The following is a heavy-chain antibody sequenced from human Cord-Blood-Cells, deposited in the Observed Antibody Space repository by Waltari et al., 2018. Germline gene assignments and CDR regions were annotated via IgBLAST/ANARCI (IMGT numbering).Heavy chain of an antibody. CDR1: GYTPTELS. CDR3: ATDLGGFHAFDI. CDR2: FDPEDGET. Sequence: QVQLVQSGAEVKKPGASVKVSCKVSGYTPTELSVHWVRQAPGKGLEWMGGFDPEDGETIYAQKFQGRVTMTEDTSTDTAYMELSSLRSEDTAVYYCATDLGGFHAFDIWGQGTMVTVSS. V-gene: IGHV1-24*01. D-gene: IGHD3-10*01. J-gene: IGHJ3*02.